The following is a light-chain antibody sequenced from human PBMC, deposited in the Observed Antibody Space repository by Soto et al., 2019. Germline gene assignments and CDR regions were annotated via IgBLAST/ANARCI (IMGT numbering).Light chain of an antibody. J-gene: IGLJ1*01. CDR3: TSYAATYSVFYV. V-gene: IGLV2-8*01. CDR2: EVS. Sequence: QSVLTQPPSASGSPGQSVTISCTGTSSDVGAYNYVSWYQQLPGKAPKLIIYEVSKRPSGVPDRFAGSKSGNTASLTVSGLQAEDEADYYCTSYAATYSVFYVFGTGTKGTVL. CDR1: SSDVGAYNY.